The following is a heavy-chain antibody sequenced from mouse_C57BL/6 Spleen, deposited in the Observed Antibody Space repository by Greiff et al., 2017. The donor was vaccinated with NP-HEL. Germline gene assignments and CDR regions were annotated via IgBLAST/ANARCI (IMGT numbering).Heavy chain of an antibody. V-gene: IGHV1-50*01. J-gene: IGHJ3*01. CDR3: ARAPRPSWFAY. CDR1: GYTFTSYW. Sequence: QVQLQQPGAELVKPGASVKLSCKASGYTFTSYWMQWVKQRPGQGLEWIGEIDPSDSYTNYNQKFKGKATLTVDTSSSTAYMQLSSLTSEDSAVYYCARAPRPSWFAYWGQGTLVTVSA. CDR2: IDPSDSYT.